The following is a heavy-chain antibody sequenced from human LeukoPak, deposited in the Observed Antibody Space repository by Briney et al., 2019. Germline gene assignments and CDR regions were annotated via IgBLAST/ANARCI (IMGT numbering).Heavy chain of an antibody. V-gene: IGHV3-7*03. CDR1: GFTFSSCW. Sequence: GGSLRLSCAASGFTFSSCWMTWVRQAPGKGLEWVANIKEDGSKKNYVDSVKGRFTIFRDNAKSSLYLQMNSLRAEDTAVYYCATPLDYYDSSGYHQGGDWGQGTLVTVSS. CDR2: IKEDGSKK. J-gene: IGHJ4*02. D-gene: IGHD3-22*01. CDR3: ATPLDYYDSSGYHQGGD.